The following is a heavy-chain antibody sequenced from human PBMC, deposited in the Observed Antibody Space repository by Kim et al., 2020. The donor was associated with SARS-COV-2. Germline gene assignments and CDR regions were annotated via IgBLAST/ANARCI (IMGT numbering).Heavy chain of an antibody. J-gene: IGHJ6*03. CDR3: ARDNSSSWYGLSFFYYMDV. V-gene: IGHV3-11*06. Sequence: ARFTISRDNAKNSLYLQMNSLRAEDTAVYYCARDNSSSWYGLSFFYYMDVWGKGTTVTVSS. D-gene: IGHD6-13*01.